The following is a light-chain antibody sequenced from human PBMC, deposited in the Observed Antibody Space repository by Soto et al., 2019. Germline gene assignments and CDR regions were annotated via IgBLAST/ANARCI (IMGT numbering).Light chain of an antibody. V-gene: IGKV3-20*01. Sequence: EIVLTQSPGTLSLSPGERATLSCRASQSVSNSFLAWFQQKPGQAPRLLIYGASSRATGIPDRFSGSGSGTDFTLTISRLEPEDFAVYFYHQYGSSPITFGQGTRLEIK. CDR3: HQYGSSPIT. CDR2: GAS. J-gene: IGKJ5*01. CDR1: QSVSNSF.